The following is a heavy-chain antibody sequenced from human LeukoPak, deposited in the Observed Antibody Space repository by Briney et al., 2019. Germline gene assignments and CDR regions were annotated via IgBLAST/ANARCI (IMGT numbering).Heavy chain of an antibody. CDR1: GGSISSYY. CDR2: IYTSGST. CDR3: ARQPRGCSSTSCYHFDY. J-gene: IGHJ4*02. V-gene: IGHV4-4*09. D-gene: IGHD2-2*01. Sequence: SETLSLTCTVSGGSISSYYWSWIRQPPGKGLEWIGYIYTSGSTNYNPSLKSRVTISVDTSKNQFSLKLSSVTAADTAVYYCARQPRGCSSTSCYHFDYWGQGTLVTVSS.